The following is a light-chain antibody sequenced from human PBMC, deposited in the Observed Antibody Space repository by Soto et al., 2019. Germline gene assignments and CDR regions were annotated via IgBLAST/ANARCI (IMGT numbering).Light chain of an antibody. J-gene: IGKJ1*01. V-gene: IGKV3-20*01. Sequence: EVVLTQSPATLSLSPGERATLSCRASENVRTFVDWYQQKPGQAPRLLIYDTSKRATGIPDRFSGSGSGTDFTLTISRLEPEDFAVYYCQQYGSSGTFGQGTKVDI. CDR1: ENVRTF. CDR2: DTS. CDR3: QQYGSSGT.